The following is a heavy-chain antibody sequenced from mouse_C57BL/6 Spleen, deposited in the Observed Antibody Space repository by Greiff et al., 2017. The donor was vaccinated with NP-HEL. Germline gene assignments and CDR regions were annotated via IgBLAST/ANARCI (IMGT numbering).Heavy chain of an antibody. Sequence: VQLQQSGAELVRPGASVTLSCKASGYTFTDYEMHWVKQTPVHGLEWIGAIDPETGGTAYNQKFKDKAILTADKSSSTAYMELRSLTSEDSAVYYCTRPRYPWGFAYWGQGTLVTVSA. J-gene: IGHJ3*01. CDR2: IDPETGGT. CDR1: GYTFTDYE. D-gene: IGHD1-1*01. CDR3: TRPRYPWGFAY. V-gene: IGHV1-15*01.